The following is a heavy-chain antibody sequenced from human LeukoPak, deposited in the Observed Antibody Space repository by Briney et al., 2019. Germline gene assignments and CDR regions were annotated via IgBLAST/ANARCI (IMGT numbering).Heavy chain of an antibody. D-gene: IGHD6-13*01. J-gene: IGHJ5*02. V-gene: IGHV5-51*01. Sequence: GESLKISCKGSGYSFATYWIGWVRQMPGKGLEWMGIIYPGDSDTRYSPSFQGQVTISADKSISTAYLQWSSLKASDTAMYYCARHEYGIAAAGRGYNWFDPWGQGTLVTVSS. CDR2: IYPGDSDT. CDR3: ARHEYGIAAAGRGYNWFDP. CDR1: GYSFATYW.